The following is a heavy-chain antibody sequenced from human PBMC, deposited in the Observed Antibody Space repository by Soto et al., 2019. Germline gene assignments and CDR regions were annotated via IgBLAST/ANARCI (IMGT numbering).Heavy chain of an antibody. V-gene: IGHV3-74*01. CDR1: GFTFGSYW. Sequence: GGSLRLSCAASGFTFGSYWLHWVRQAPGEGLVWVSRINPDGGRTNYADSVKGRFTISRDNAKNTLYLQMDSLRAEDTAVYYCARVKLGSYDWVDPWGQGTLVTVSS. CDR3: ARVKLGSYDWVDP. J-gene: IGHJ5*02. D-gene: IGHD3-16*01. CDR2: INPDGGRT.